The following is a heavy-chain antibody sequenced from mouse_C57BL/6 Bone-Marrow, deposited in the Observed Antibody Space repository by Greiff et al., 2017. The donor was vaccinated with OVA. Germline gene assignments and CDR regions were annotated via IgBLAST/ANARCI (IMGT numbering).Heavy chain of an antibody. V-gene: IGHV5-17*01. Sequence: EVKLMESGGGLVKPGGSLKLSCAASGFTFSDYGMHWVRQAPEKGLEWVAYISSGSSTIYYADTVKGRFTLSRDNAKNTLFLQMTSLRSEYTAMYYCAKIYYYGSIYAMDYWGQGTSVTVSS. J-gene: IGHJ4*01. CDR1: GFTFSDYG. CDR3: AKIYYYGSIYAMDY. CDR2: ISSGSSTI. D-gene: IGHD1-1*01.